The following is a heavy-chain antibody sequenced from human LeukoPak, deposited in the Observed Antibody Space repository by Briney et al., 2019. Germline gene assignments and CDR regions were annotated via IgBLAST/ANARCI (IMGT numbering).Heavy chain of an antibody. D-gene: IGHD5-24*01. CDR2: INPNSGGT. CDR1: GYTFTGYY. CDR3: ARETVEMATIGGGHPDY. V-gene: IGHV1-2*02. Sequence: GASVKVSCKASGYTFTGYYIHWVRQAPGQGLEWMGWINPNSGGTNYAQKFQGRVTMTRDTSISTAYMELSRLRSDDTAVYYCARETVEMATIGGGHPDYWGQGTLVTVSS. J-gene: IGHJ4*02.